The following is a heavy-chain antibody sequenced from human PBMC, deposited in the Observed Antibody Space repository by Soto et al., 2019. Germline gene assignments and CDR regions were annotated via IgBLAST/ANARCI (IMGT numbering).Heavy chain of an antibody. CDR3: VRDGSSGWYYYGMDV. CDR2: IYMNGST. J-gene: IGHJ6*02. Sequence: SETLSLTXTVSGGPISSYYWSWIRQPAGKGLEWIGRIYMNGSTNYNPSLKSRVTVSVDTSKSQFSLMLNSVTAADTAVYYCVRDGSSGWYYYGMDVWGQGTPVTVSS. CDR1: GGPISSYY. V-gene: IGHV4-4*07. D-gene: IGHD6-19*01.